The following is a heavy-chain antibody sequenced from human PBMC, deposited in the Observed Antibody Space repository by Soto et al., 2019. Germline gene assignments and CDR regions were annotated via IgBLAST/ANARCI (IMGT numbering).Heavy chain of an antibody. J-gene: IGHJ4*02. CDR1: GFTFSSYA. V-gene: IGHV3-30-3*01. CDR2: ISYDGSNK. CDR3: ARELSGIHTPGD. D-gene: IGHD3-16*02. Sequence: PGGSLRLSCAASGFTFSSYAMHWVRQAPGKGLEWVAVISYDGSNKYYADSVKGRFTISRDNSKNTLYLQMNSLRAEDTAVYYCARELSGIHTPGDWGQGTLVTVSS.